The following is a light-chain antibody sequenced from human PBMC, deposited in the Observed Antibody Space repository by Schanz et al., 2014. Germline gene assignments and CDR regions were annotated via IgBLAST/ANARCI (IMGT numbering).Light chain of an antibody. CDR2: EVS. V-gene: IGLV2-23*02. J-gene: IGLJ3*02. CDR1: SSDVGSSNL. Sequence: QSVLTQPASVSGSPGQSITISCTGTSSDVGSSNLVSWYQQHPGKAPKLMIYEVSKRPAGVPDRFSGSKSGNTASLTISGLQDEDEGDYYCCGYRDNYIWVFGGGTKLTVL. CDR3: CGYRDNYIWV.